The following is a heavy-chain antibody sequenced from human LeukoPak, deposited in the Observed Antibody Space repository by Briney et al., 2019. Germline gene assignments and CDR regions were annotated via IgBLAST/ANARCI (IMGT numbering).Heavy chain of an antibody. Sequence: SETLSLTCTVSGGSISSGDYYWSWIPQPPGKGLEWIGYIYYSGSPYYNPSLKNRVTLSLDASKNQFSLKLSSVTAADTAVYYCARDTGEYCSGGSCYSQDYWGQGTLVTVSS. CDR1: GGSISSGDYY. CDR3: ARDTGEYCSGGSCYSQDY. J-gene: IGHJ4*02. CDR2: IYYSGSP. V-gene: IGHV4-30-4*01. D-gene: IGHD2-15*01.